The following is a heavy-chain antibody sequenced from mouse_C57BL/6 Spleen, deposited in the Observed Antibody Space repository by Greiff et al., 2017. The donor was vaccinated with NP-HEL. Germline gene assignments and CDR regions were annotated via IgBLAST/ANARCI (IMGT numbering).Heavy chain of an antibody. CDR1: GYTFTSYW. J-gene: IGHJ4*01. CDR2: IDPSDSYT. CDR3: ARDKVYGSSYDAMDY. D-gene: IGHD1-1*01. V-gene: IGHV1-59*01. Sequence: QVQLQQPGAELVRPGTSVKSSCKASGYTFTSYWMHWVKQRPGQGLEWIGVIDPSDSYTNYNQKFKGKATLTVDTSSSTAYMQLSSLTSEDSAVYYCARDKVYGSSYDAMDYWGQGTSVTVSS.